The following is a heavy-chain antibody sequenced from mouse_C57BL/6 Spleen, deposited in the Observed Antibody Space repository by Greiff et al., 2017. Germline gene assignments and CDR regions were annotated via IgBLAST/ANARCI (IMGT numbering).Heavy chain of an antibody. D-gene: IGHD2-4*01. CDR2: IYPGDGDT. V-gene: IGHV1-80*01. Sequence: VQLQQSGAELVKPGASVKISCKASGYAFSSYWMNWVKQRPGQGLEWIGQIYPGDGDTTYNGKFKGKATLTADKSSSTAYMQLSSLTSEDSAVYFCARSDDYDGTWFAYWGQGTLVTVSA. J-gene: IGHJ3*01. CDR3: ARSDDYDGTWFAY. CDR1: GYAFSSYW.